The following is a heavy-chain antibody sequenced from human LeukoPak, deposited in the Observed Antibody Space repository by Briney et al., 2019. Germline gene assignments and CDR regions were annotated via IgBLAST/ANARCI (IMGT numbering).Heavy chain of an antibody. CDR3: AGAYCGGDCYSGRAFDI. D-gene: IGHD2-21*02. CDR2: IYHSGST. CDR1: GYSISSDYY. V-gene: IGHV4-38-2*02. J-gene: IGHJ3*02. Sequence: SETLSLTCTVSGYSISSDYYWGWIRQPPGKGLEWIGSIYHSGSTYYNPSLKSRVTISIDTSKNQFSLKLSSVTAADTAVYYCAGAYCGGDCYSGRAFDIWGQGTMVTVSS.